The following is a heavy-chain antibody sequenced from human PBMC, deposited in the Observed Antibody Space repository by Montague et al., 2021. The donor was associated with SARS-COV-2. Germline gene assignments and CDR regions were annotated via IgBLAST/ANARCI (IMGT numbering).Heavy chain of an antibody. CDR2: IYESGGA. D-gene: IGHD1-1*01. CDR3: ATRGTGNYAILDY. J-gene: IGHJ4*02. V-gene: IGHV4-59*01. CDR1: GGSMRRYS. Sequence: SETLSLTCTISGGSMRRYSWTWIRQLPGKELEWIGTIYESGGARYNPSLKSRVSISVDASKNPFTLRVTSVSAADTAVSFCATRGTGNYAILDYWGQGILVTVSS.